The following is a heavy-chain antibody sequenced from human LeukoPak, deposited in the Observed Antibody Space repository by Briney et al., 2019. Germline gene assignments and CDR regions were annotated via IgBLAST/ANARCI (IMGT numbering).Heavy chain of an antibody. V-gene: IGHV3-23*01. CDR1: GFTFSSYA. D-gene: IGHD5-18*01. J-gene: IGHJ4*02. CDR2: ISGSGGST. Sequence: PGGSLRLSCAASGFTFSSYAMSWVRQAPGKGLEWVSTISGSGGSTYYADSVKGRFTISRDNSKNTLYLQMNSLRAEDTAVYYCAKSPHRLGYGIFDYWGQGTLVTVSS. CDR3: AKSPHRLGYGIFDY.